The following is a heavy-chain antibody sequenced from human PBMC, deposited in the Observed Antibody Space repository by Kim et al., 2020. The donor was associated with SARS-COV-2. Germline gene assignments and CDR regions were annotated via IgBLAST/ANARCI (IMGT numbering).Heavy chain of an antibody. D-gene: IGHD3-16*01. Sequence: NYRPSLKSRVTISVDKSKNQCSLKLSSVTAADTAVYYCARGMGEGEFDYWGQGTLVTVSS. CDR3: ARGMGEGEFDY. J-gene: IGHJ4*02. V-gene: IGHV4-4*02.